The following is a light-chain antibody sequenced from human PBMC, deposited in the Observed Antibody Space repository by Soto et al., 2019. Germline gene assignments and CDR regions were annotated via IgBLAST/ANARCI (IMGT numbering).Light chain of an antibody. J-gene: IGKJ1*01. Sequence: DIVLTQSPGTLSLSPGDRATLSCRASQSVSGNSLAWYQQKPGQAPRLLIYVASIRATGVPDRFSGSGAGADFILTIRRLEPEDFVVYYCQQYGRSPRTFGQGTKVEIK. CDR2: VAS. CDR3: QQYGRSPRT. V-gene: IGKV3-20*01. CDR1: QSVSGNS.